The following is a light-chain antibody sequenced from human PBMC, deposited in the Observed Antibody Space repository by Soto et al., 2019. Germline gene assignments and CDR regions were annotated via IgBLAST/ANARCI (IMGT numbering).Light chain of an antibody. J-gene: IGKJ1*01. Sequence: DIQMTQSPSTLSASVGDRVTIACRASQGISSYLAWYQQKPGKAPKLLIYAAYTLQSGVPSRFSGSGSGTEFTLTIRSLQPEDFATYYCKQLNSYPWTVGQGTKVDIK. CDR3: KQLNSYPWT. CDR1: QGISSY. CDR2: AAY. V-gene: IGKV1-9*01.